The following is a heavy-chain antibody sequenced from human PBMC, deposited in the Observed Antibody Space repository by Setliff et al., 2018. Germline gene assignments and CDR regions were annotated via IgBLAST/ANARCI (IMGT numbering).Heavy chain of an antibody. D-gene: IGHD3-9*01. V-gene: IGHV4-61*02. CDR3: AKERYFDWFFED. CDR1: GGSITRGSFY. Sequence: PSETLSLTCTVSGGSITRGSFYWSWIRQSDGKRLEWIGRIHASGGPNYNPSLKSRVTTSLDPSANQFSLNLSSVTAADTAFYYCAKERYFDWFFEDWGQGTRVTVSA. CDR2: IHASGGP. J-gene: IGHJ4*02.